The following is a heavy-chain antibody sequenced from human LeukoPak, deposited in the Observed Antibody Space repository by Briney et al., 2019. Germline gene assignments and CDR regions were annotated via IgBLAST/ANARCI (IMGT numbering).Heavy chain of an antibody. V-gene: IGHV4-59*01. D-gene: IGHD4-17*01. J-gene: IGHJ6*03. CDR3: ARETPYGDYQYYYYYMDV. Sequence: PSETLSLTCTVSGGSISSYYWSWIRQPPGKGLEWIGYIYYSGSTNYNPSLKSRVTISVDTSKNQFSLKLSSVTAADTAVYYCARETPYGDYQYYYYYMDVWGKGTTVTVSS. CDR2: IYYSGST. CDR1: GGSISSYY.